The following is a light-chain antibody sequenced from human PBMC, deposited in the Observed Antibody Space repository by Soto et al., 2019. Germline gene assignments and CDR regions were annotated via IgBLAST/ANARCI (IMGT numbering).Light chain of an antibody. V-gene: IGKV3-11*01. CDR2: DAS. CDR3: QQRSNWPGT. Sequence: EIVMTQSPATLSVSPGERATLSCRASQSVGTYLAWYQQKPGQAPRLLIYDASNRATGIPARFGGSGSGTDFTLTINSLEPEDFAVYYCQQRSNWPGTFGPGSKADI. J-gene: IGKJ3*01. CDR1: QSVGTY.